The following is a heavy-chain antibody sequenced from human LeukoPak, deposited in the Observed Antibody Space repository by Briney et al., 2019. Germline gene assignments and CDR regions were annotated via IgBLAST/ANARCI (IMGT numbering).Heavy chain of an antibody. V-gene: IGHV3-9*01. J-gene: IGHJ3*02. Sequence: GGSLRLSCAASGFTFDDYAMHWVRQAPGKGLEWVSGISWNSGSIGYADSVKGRFTISRDNAKNSLYLQMNSLRAEDTALYYCAKVLLWFGESDDAFDIWGQGTMVTVSS. CDR1: GFTFDDYA. CDR3: AKVLLWFGESDDAFDI. D-gene: IGHD3-10*01. CDR2: ISWNSGSI.